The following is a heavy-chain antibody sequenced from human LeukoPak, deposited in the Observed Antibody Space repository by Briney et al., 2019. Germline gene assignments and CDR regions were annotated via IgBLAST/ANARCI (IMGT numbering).Heavy chain of an antibody. J-gene: IGHJ4*02. CDR1: GGSISGYY. V-gene: IGHV4-4*07. Sequence: SETLSLTYTVSGGSISGYYWSWIRQPAGKGLEWIGRIYTSGSTNYNPSLKSRVTMSVDTSKNQFSLNLISVTAADTAVYYCARGYCSSASCSPFDYWGQGTLVTVSS. CDR2: IYTSGST. D-gene: IGHD2-2*01. CDR3: ARGYCSSASCSPFDY.